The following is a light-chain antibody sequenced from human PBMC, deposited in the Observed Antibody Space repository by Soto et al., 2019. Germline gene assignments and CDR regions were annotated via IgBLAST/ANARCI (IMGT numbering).Light chain of an antibody. Sequence: QSVLTQPPSVSGAPGQTVTISCTGSSANIGAGFDVHWYQLPPGTAPKLLIYGNINRPSGVPDRFPASKSGTSASLAITGLQAEDEADYYCQSYDSRLTGHYVFGTGTKVTV. CDR2: GNI. CDR1: SANIGAGFD. V-gene: IGLV1-40*01. J-gene: IGLJ1*01. CDR3: QSYDSRLTGHYV.